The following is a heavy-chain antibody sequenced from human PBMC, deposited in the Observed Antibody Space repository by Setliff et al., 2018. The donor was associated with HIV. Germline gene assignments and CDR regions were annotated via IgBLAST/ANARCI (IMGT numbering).Heavy chain of an antibody. CDR1: GGSTNNYY. V-gene: IGHV4-59*01. D-gene: IGHD6-19*01. J-gene: IGHJ6*03. CDR2: IYHTGST. Sequence: PSETLSLTCTVSGGSTNNYYWSWIRQPPWKGLQWIGNIYHTGSTNYNPSLRSRVTISIDTSTNQFFLRLKSVTAADTAVYYCARGYPGIAVAGLTYYYYYYMDVWGKGTTVTVSS. CDR3: ARGYPGIAVAGLTYYYYYYMDV.